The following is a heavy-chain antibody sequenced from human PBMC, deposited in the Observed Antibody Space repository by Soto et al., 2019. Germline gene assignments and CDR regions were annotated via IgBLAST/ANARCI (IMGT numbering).Heavy chain of an antibody. CDR1: GGSFSGYY. V-gene: IGHV4-34*01. CDR3: ARGRFDSFDT. Sequence: PSETLSLTCAVYGGSFSGYYWSWIRQPPGKGLEWIGEINHSGSTNYNPSLKSRVTISVDTSKNQFSLKLSSVTAADTAVYYCARGRFDSFDTWGQGTMVTVS. CDR2: INHSGST. J-gene: IGHJ3*02.